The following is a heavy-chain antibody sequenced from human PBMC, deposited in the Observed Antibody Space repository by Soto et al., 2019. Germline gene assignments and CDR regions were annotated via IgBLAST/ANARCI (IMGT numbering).Heavy chain of an antibody. J-gene: IGHJ5*02. Sequence: QVQLVQSGAEVKKPGSSVKVSCKASGGTFSSYAISWVRQAPGQGLEWMGGIIPIFGTANYAQKFQGRVTITADISTSTAYMELSSLRSEDTAVYYCAGTGYCSGGSCGWFDPWGQGTLVTVSS. CDR3: AGTGYCSGGSCGWFDP. CDR2: IIPIFGTA. V-gene: IGHV1-69*06. CDR1: GGTFSSYA. D-gene: IGHD2-15*01.